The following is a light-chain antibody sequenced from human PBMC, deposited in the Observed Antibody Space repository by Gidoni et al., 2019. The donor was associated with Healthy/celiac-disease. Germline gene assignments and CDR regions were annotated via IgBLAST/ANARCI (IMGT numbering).Light chain of an antibody. CDR3: QQSYGLT. CDR1: QSISSY. V-gene: IGKV1-39*01. CDR2: AAS. J-gene: IGKJ4*01. Sequence: DIQMTQSPSSLSASAGDRVTITCRASQSISSYLNWYQQKPGKAPKLLIYAASSLQSGVPLRFSGSGSGTDFTLTISSLQPEDFATYYCQQSYGLTFGGGTKVEIK.